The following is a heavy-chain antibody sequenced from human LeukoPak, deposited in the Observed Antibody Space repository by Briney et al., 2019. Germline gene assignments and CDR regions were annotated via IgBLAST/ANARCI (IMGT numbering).Heavy chain of an antibody. D-gene: IGHD1-7*01. V-gene: IGHV3-30*02. J-gene: IGHJ4*02. Sequence: GGSLRLSCAASGFTFSSYGMHWVRQAPGKGQEWVAFIRYDGSNKYYADSVKGRFTISRDNSKNTLYLQMNSLRAEDTAVYYCAKDTKLRALFDYWGQGTLVTVSS. CDR3: AKDTKLRALFDY. CDR1: GFTFSSYG. CDR2: IRYDGSNK.